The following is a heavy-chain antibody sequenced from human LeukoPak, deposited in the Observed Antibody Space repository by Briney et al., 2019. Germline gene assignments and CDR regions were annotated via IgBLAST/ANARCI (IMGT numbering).Heavy chain of an antibody. CDR1: EFIFSHYA. CDR3: AKDEMAVAIFDY. Sequence: GGSLRLSCAASEFIFSHYAMSWVRLAPGKGLEWVSAISKSGGDTYYADPVKGRFAISRDNSKNMLYLQMNSLRAEDTAVYYCAKDEMAVAIFDYWGQGTQVTVSS. J-gene: IGHJ4*02. CDR2: ISKSGGDT. D-gene: IGHD5-24*01. V-gene: IGHV3-23*01.